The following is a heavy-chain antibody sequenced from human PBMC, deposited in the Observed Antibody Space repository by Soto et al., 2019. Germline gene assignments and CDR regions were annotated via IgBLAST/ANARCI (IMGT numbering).Heavy chain of an antibody. J-gene: IGHJ5*02. CDR2: IHYNGNT. D-gene: IGHD5-18*01. Sequence: PSETLSLTCTVSGDSISSYSWGWIRQPPGEGLEWIGYIHYNGNTNYSPSLKSRVAMSLDTSKNQFSLNLSSVTAADTAVYYCARGRGYSYGLDPWGQGTLVTVSS. CDR3: ARGRGYSYGLDP. CDR1: GDSISSYS. V-gene: IGHV4-59*08.